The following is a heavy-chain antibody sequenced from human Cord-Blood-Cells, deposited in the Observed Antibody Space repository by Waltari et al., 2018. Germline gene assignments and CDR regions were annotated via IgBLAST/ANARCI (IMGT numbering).Heavy chain of an antibody. V-gene: IGHV4-39*07. CDR1: GGSISSSSYY. Sequence: QLQLQESGPGLVKPSETLSLTCTVSGGSISSSSYYWGWIRQPPGKGLEWIGSIYYSGSTYHNPSLKSRVTISVDTSKNQFSLKLSSVTAADTAVYYCATNSGYDAFDIWGQGTMVTVSS. CDR2: IYYSGST. D-gene: IGHD5-12*01. J-gene: IGHJ3*02. CDR3: ATNSGYDAFDI.